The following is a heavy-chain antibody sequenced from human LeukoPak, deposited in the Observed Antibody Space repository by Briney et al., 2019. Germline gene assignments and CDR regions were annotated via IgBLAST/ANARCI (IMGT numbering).Heavy chain of an antibody. V-gene: IGHV3-23*01. CDR2: VGGSDYST. CDR1: AFTLSSYG. J-gene: IGHJ4*02. CDR3: AKGSRYSYGFFDY. D-gene: IGHD5-18*01. Sequence: TGGSLRLSCAASAFTLSSYGMSWVRQAPGKGLEWVSAVGGSDYSTYYADSVKGRFTISRDNSKNTLYLQMNSLRAEDTAVYYCAKGSRYSYGFFDYWGQGTLVTVSS.